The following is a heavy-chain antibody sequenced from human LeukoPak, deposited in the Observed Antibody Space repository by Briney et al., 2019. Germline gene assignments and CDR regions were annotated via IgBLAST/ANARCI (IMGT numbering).Heavy chain of an antibody. CDR2: ISYDGSNK. CDR3: ARDHRGVRDYFDY. CDR1: GFTYSSYA. D-gene: IGHD3-10*01. V-gene: IGHV3-30-3*01. J-gene: IGHJ4*02. Sequence: GGSLRLSCAASGFTYSSYAMHWVRQAPGKGLDWVAVISYDGSNKYYADSVKGRFTISRDNSKTTLYLQMNSLRAEDTAVHYCARDHRGVRDYFDYWGQGTLVTVSS.